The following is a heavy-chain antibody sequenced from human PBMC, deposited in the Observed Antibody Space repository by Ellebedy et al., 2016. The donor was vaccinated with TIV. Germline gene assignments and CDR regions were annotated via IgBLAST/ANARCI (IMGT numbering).Heavy chain of an antibody. CDR2: IYTSGST. CDR3: ARGPHRITMVRGVLKAFDY. J-gene: IGHJ4*02. V-gene: IGHV4-61*02. Sequence: SETLSLTXTVSGGSISSGSYYWSWIRQPAGKGLEWIGRIYTSGSTNYNPSLKSRVTMSVDTSKNQFSLKLSSVTAADTAVYYCARGPHRITMVRGVLKAFDYWGQGTLVTVSS. CDR1: GGSISSGSYY. D-gene: IGHD3-10*01.